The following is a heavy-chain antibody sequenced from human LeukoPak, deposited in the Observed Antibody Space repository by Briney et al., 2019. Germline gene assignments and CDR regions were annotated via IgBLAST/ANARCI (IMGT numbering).Heavy chain of an antibody. D-gene: IGHD3-22*01. CDR2: IYHSGST. CDR3: ARTGSSGYYYVY. V-gene: IGHV4-34*01. CDR1: GGSFSGYY. J-gene: IGHJ4*02. Sequence: PSETLSLTCAVYGGSFSGYYWSWIRQPPGKGLEWIGEIYHSGSTNYNPSLKSRVTISVDKSKNQFSLKLSSVTAADTAVYYCARTGSSGYYYVYWGQGTLVTVSS.